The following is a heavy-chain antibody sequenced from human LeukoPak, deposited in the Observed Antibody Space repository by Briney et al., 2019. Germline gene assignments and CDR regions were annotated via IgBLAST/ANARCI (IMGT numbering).Heavy chain of an antibody. CDR2: INPNSGGT. D-gene: IGHD2-15*01. CDR3: ARTRGYCSGSNCFNFDY. J-gene: IGHJ4*02. CDR1: GYTFNGYY. Sequence: ASVKVSCKASGYTFNGYYMHWVRQAPGQGLEWMGWINPNSGGTNYARKFRGRVTMTRETSISTAHMELSRLRSDDTGVYYCARTRGYCSGSNCFNFDYWGQGTLVTVSS. V-gene: IGHV1-2*02.